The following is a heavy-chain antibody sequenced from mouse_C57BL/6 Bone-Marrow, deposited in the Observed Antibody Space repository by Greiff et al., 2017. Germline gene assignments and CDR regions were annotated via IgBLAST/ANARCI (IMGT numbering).Heavy chain of an antibody. Sequence: VQLQQPGAELVKPGASVKMSCKASGYTFTSYWITWVKQRPGQGLEWIGDIYPGSGSTNYNEKFKSKATLTVDTSSSTAYMQLSSLPSEDSAVYYCASSTMVTTTGYYFDYWGQGTTLTVSS. CDR2: IYPGSGST. J-gene: IGHJ2*01. CDR1: GYTFTSYW. D-gene: IGHD2-2*01. CDR3: ASSTMVTTTGYYFDY. V-gene: IGHV1-55*01.